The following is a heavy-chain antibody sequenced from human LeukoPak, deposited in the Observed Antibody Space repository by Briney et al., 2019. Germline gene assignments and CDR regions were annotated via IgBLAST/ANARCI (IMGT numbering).Heavy chain of an antibody. V-gene: IGHV3-23*01. CDR3: AKDLKTYDSSGYLDY. J-gene: IGHJ4*02. CDR1: GFTFSSYP. CDR2: ISGSGGST. Sequence: GGSLRLSCAASGFTFSSYPRSWVRQAPGQGREGGSAISGSGGSTYYADSVKRRFTISRDNSKNTLYLQMNSLRAEDTAVYYCAKDLKTYDSSGYLDYWGQGTLVTVSS. D-gene: IGHD3-22*01.